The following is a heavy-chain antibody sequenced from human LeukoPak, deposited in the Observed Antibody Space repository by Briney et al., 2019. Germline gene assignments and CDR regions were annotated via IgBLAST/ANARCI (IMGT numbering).Heavy chain of an antibody. CDR2: TDYSGST. CDR3: ARGLSSTRRESDY. D-gene: IGHD2-2*01. CDR1: GDSISNFY. Sequence: SETLSLTCSVSGDSISNFYWSWIRQPPGKGLEWIGYTDYSGSTSYNPSLKSRVTISIDTSKNQFSLRLSSVAAADTAVYFCARGLSSTRRESDYWGQGTLVTVSS. J-gene: IGHJ4*02. V-gene: IGHV4-59*01.